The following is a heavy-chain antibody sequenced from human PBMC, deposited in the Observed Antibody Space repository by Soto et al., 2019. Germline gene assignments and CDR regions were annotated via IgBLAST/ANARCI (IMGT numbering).Heavy chain of an antibody. V-gene: IGHV4-30-2*01. CDR2: IYYSWSN. CDR1: GGSVSSGGDS. Sequence: QLQLQESGSGLVKPSQTLSLTCAGSGGSVSSGGDSWSWIRQPPGKGLEWIGYIYYSWSNYYKPSLKSRVTISVAISKNQASLKLSSVTAADTAVYYCAIEFTTVTTFDYWGQGTLVTVSS. CDR3: AIEFTTVTTFDY. J-gene: IGHJ4*02. D-gene: IGHD4-17*01.